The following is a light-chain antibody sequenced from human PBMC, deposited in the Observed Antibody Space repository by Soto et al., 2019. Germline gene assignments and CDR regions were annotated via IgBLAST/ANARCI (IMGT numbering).Light chain of an antibody. Sequence: IVLTQSPGTLYLSPRERASLSCRASQSVSSSYLAWYQQKPGQAPRLLIYGASSRATGIPDRFSGSGSGTDFTLTISRLEPEDFAVYYCHQYDSSPLTYGEGTKVELK. CDR2: GAS. CDR3: HQYDSSPLT. CDR1: QSVSSSY. V-gene: IGKV3-20*01. J-gene: IGKJ4*01.